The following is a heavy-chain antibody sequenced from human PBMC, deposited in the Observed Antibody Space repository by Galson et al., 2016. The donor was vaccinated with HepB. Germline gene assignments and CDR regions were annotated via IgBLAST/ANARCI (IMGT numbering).Heavy chain of an antibody. V-gene: IGHV3-30*18. CDR1: GFTFGSYG. D-gene: IGHD3-10*01. Sequence: SLRLSCAASGFTFGSYGMHWVRQAPGKGLEWVAVISYDASEEHYADSVKGRFTISRDKSKNTLYLQMNSLRAEDTAVYYCAKSPLMFFGELLGYFQHWGQGTLVTVSS. CDR2: ISYDASEE. J-gene: IGHJ1*01. CDR3: AKSPLMFFGELLGYFQH.